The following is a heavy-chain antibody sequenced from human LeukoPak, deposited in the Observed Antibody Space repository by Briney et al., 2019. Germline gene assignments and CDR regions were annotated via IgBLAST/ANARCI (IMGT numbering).Heavy chain of an antibody. Sequence: SETLSLTCSVSTGSICTYYWSWLRHLPGKGREWLGYIYYTGTTNYNTSLRSRVTISVNTTRNHFTLRLSSVTAADTAVYYCAREDPQTTVPEGMDVWGHGTTVIVSS. CDR3: AREDPQTTVPEGMDV. J-gene: IGHJ6*02. CDR2: IYYTGTT. D-gene: IGHD4-17*01. V-gene: IGHV4-59*01. CDR1: TGSICTYY.